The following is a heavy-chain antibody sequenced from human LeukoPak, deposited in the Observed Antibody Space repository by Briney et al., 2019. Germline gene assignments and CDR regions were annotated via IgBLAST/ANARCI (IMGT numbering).Heavy chain of an antibody. CDR1: NVSISNYY. D-gene: IGHD3-10*01. CDR2: ISFSGST. Sequence: SETLSLTCTVSNVSISNYYWIWIPQTPGKKLEWIGYISFSGSTNYNPSLKSRWTISLDTSKNPSSLMLTSVTAADTAVYYCARDQYHGSGTYAWFDPWGQGTLVTVSS. V-gene: IGHV4-59*01. CDR3: ARDQYHGSGTYAWFDP. J-gene: IGHJ5*02.